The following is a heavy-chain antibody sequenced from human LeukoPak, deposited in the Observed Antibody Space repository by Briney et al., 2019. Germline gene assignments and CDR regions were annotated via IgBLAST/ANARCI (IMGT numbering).Heavy chain of an antibody. J-gene: IGHJ4*02. Sequence: GESLKISCKGSGYSFTSYWINWGRQLPGKGVVGMGRIDSSDSYTNYSTSFQGHVTISADKSSTTAYLQWNSLKASDTAMYYCVAAFDYWGQGTLVTVSS. CDR1: GYSFTSYW. CDR3: VAAFDY. D-gene: IGHD6-19*01. V-gene: IGHV5-10-1*01. CDR2: IDSSDSYT.